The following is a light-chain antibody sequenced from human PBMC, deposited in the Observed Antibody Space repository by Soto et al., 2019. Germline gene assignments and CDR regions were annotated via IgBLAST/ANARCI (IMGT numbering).Light chain of an antibody. V-gene: IGKV3-11*01. CDR2: DAS. CDR1: QSVSSY. Sequence: EIVLTQSPATLSLYPGERATLSCRASQSVSSYLAWYQQKPGQAHRLLIYDASNSATGIPARFSGSGSGTDFTITSSSLEPEEFAVYYCQQRSNWPLTFGGVTKVEIQ. CDR3: QQRSNWPLT. J-gene: IGKJ4*01.